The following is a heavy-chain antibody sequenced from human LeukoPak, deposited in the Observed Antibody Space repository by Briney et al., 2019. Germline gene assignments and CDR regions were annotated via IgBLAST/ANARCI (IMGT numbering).Heavy chain of an antibody. V-gene: IGHV3-33*01. D-gene: IGHD1-26*01. CDR1: GFPFNTYA. CDR3: ARRGYSGSYFFDY. Sequence: GGSLRLSCAASGFPFNTYAMHWVRPAPGEGLEWVALIWYDGSNKYYAESVKGRFTISRDNSKNTLYLQMNSLRAEDTAVYYCARRGYSGSYFFDYWGQGTLVIVSS. J-gene: IGHJ4*02. CDR2: IWYDGSNK.